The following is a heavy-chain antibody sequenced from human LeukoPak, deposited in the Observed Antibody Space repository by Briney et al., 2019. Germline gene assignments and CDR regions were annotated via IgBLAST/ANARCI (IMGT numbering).Heavy chain of an antibody. V-gene: IGHV3-7*01. D-gene: IGHD3-22*01. J-gene: IGHJ4*02. CDR1: GFTFSNYW. CDR2: IKQDGSEK. Sequence: GGSLRLSCAASGFTFSNYWMSWVRQAPGKGPEWVANIKQDGSEKYYLDSVKGRFIISRYNANNSLYLQMNSLRAEDTAVYYCARDYDDSSGYYSGYFDYWGQGTLVTVSS. CDR3: ARDYDDSSGYYSGYFDY.